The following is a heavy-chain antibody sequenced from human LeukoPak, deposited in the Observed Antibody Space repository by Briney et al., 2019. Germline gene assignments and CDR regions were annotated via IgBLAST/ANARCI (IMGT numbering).Heavy chain of an antibody. CDR2: IYYSGST. D-gene: IGHD3-22*01. CDR3: ASTAAGYDSSGYYPDY. V-gene: IGHV4-59*08. J-gene: IGHJ4*02. Sequence: SSETLSLTCTVSGGSISSYYWSWIRQPPGKGLEWIGYIYYSGSTNYNPSLKGRVTISVDTSKNQFSLKLSSVTAADTAVYYCASTAAGYDSSGYYPDYWGQGTLVTVSS. CDR1: GGSISSYY.